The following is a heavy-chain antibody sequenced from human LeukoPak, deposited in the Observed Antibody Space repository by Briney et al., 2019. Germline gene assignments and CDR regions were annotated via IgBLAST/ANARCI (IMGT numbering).Heavy chain of an antibody. J-gene: IGHJ5*02. Sequence: GGSLRLSCAASGFTFSNYDMRWVRQAPGKGLEWVAVIWYGASNKYYADSVKGRFTISRDNSKNTLYLQMNSLRAEDTAVYYCARMGGSNWNREINWFDPWGQGTLVTVSS. CDR3: ARMGGSNWNREINWFDP. CDR2: IWYGASNK. D-gene: IGHD1-1*01. CDR1: GFTFSNYD. V-gene: IGHV3-33*08.